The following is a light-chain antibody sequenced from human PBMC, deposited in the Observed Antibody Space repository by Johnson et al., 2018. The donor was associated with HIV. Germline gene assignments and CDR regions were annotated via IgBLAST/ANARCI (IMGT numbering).Light chain of an antibody. J-gene: IGLJ1*01. CDR3: GTWDDSLSTGGV. CDR2: ENN. CDR1: SSNIGNNY. Sequence: QSVLTQPPSVSAAPGQKVTISCSGSSSNIGNNYVSWYQQLPGTAPKLLICENNKRPSGIPDRFSGSKSGTSATLGITGLQTGDEADYYCGTWDDSLSTGGVFGVGTKVTGL. V-gene: IGLV1-51*02.